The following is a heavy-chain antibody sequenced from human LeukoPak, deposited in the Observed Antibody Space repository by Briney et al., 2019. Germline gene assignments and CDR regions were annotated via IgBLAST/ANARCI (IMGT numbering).Heavy chain of an antibody. V-gene: IGHV4-30-4*01. CDR1: GGSISSGDYY. D-gene: IGHD6-19*01. Sequence: PSETLSLTCTVSGGSISSGDYYWSWIRQPPGKGLEWIGYIYYSGSTNYNPSLKSRVTISIDTSKNQFSLKLSSVTAADTAVYYCARDYVGVAGTFDYWGQGTLVTVSS. J-gene: IGHJ4*02. CDR3: ARDYVGVAGTFDY. CDR2: IYYSGST.